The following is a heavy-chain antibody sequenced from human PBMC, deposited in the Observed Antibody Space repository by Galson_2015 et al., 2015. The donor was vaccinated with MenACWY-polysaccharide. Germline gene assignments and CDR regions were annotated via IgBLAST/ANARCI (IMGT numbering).Heavy chain of an antibody. V-gene: IGHV3-74*01. CDR1: GFTFSSYW. D-gene: IGHD3-10*01. CDR3: AREMGSPPARGLDI. CDR2: INTDGSST. J-gene: IGHJ3*02. Sequence: SLRLSCAASGFTFSSYWMHWVRQAPGEGLVWVSRINTDGSSTSYADSVKGRFTVSRDNAKNTVYLQMNSLRAEDTAVYYCAREMGSPPARGLDIWGQGTMVTVSS.